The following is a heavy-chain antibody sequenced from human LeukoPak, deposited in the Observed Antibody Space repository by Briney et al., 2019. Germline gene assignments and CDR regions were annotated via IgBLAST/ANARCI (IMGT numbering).Heavy chain of an antibody. CDR2: IYYSGST. D-gene: IGHD3-10*01. V-gene: IGHV4-59*01. CDR3: ARIEGRYYYYGMDV. J-gene: IGHJ6*02. Sequence: SETLSLTCNVSGGSISGYYWSWIRQPPGKGLEWIGFIYYSGSTNFNPSLKRRVTISVDTSKNQFSLKLSSVTAADTAVYYCARIEGRYYYYGMDVWGQGTTVTVSS. CDR1: GGSISGYY.